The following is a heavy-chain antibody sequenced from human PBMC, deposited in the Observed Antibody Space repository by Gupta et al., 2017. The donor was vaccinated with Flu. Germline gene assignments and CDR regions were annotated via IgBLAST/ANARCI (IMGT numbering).Heavy chain of an antibody. CDR1: GYTFSSYS. J-gene: IGHJ4*02. CDR2: ISSSSSYI. V-gene: IGHV3-21*01. Sequence: EVQLVESGGGVVKPGGSLKLSCVASGYTFSSYSVNWVRQAPGKGLEWVSFISSSSSYIYYADSVKGRFTISRDNAKNSLYLQMNNLRAEDTAVYYCARAWEARGYFDYWGQGSLVTVSS. D-gene: IGHD1-26*01. CDR3: ARAWEARGYFDY.